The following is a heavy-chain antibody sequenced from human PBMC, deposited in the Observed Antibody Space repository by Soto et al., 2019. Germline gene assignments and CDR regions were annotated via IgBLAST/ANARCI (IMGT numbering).Heavy chain of an antibody. J-gene: IGHJ4*02. Sequence: SETLSLTCAVSGYSISSGYYWGWIRQPPGKGLEWIGSVYHSGNTFYNPSLKSRVTISIDTSSNQFSLKLSSVTAADTAIFYCARVSYCSTTSCYSGDSYYFDYWGRGTLVTVSS. D-gene: IGHD2-2*01. V-gene: IGHV4-38-2*01. CDR1: GYSISSGYY. CDR2: VYHSGNT. CDR3: ARVSYCSTTSCYSGDSYYFDY.